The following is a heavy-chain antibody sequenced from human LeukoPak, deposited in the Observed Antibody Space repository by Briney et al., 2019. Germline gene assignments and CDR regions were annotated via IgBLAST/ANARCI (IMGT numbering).Heavy chain of an antibody. CDR2: MNPNSGNT. V-gene: IGHV1-8*01. Sequence: VASVKVSCKASGYTFTSYDINWVRQATGQGLEWMGWMNPNSGNTGYAQKFQGRVTMTRNTFISTAYMELSSLRSEDTAVYYCARAKRELPSYYYYMDVWGKGTTVTVSS. CDR1: GYTFTSYD. CDR3: ARAKRELPSYYYYMDV. J-gene: IGHJ6*03. D-gene: IGHD1-26*01.